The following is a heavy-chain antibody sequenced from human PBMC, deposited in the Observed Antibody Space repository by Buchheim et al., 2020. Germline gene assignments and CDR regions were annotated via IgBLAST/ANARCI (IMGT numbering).Heavy chain of an antibody. Sequence: QVQLVESGGGLVKPGGSLRLSCAASGFTFSDYYMSWIRQAPGKGLEWVSYISSSSSYTNYADFVKVRFTIFSDNAKNSLYLQMNRLRAEDTAVYYCARSQGSGWWYYFDYWGQGTL. CDR2: ISSSSSYT. CDR3: ARSQGSGWWYYFDY. CDR1: GFTFSDYY. D-gene: IGHD6-19*01. J-gene: IGHJ4*01. V-gene: IGHV3-11*06.